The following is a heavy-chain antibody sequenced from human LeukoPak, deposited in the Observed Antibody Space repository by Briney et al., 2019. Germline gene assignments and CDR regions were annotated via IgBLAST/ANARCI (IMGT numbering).Heavy chain of an antibody. V-gene: IGHV3-23*01. D-gene: IGHD2-15*01. J-gene: IGHJ5*02. Sequence: GGSLRLSCAASGFTFSSYAMSWVRQAPGKGLEWVSAISGSGGSTYYADSVKGRFTISRDNSKNTLYLQMNSLRAEDTAVYYCAKDKVVGGNWNWFDPWGQGTLVTVSS. CDR1: GFTFSSYA. CDR3: AKDKVVGGNWNWFDP. CDR2: ISGSGGST.